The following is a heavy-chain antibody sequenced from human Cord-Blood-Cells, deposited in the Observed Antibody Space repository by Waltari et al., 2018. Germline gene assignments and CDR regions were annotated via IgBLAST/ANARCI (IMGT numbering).Heavy chain of an antibody. Sequence: QLQLQESGPGLVKPSETLSLTCTVSGGPISSSSYYLGCIRQPPGKGLEWIGSIYYSGSTYYNPSLKSRVTISVDTSKNQFSLKLSSVTAADTAVYYCARRLQYMYVPYNWFDPWGQGTLVTVSS. D-gene: IGHD2-8*01. J-gene: IGHJ5*02. V-gene: IGHV4-39*01. CDR1: GGPISSSSYY. CDR2: IYYSGST. CDR3: ARRLQYMYVPYNWFDP.